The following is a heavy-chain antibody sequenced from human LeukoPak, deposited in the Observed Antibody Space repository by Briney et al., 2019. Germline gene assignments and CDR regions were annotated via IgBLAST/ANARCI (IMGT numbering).Heavy chain of an antibody. CDR3: ARPAVTTDAFDI. V-gene: IGHV1-2*02. CDR2: INPNSGGT. D-gene: IGHD1-14*01. J-gene: IGHJ3*02. Sequence: GASVKVSCKASGYTFTAYYMHWVRQAPGQGLEWMGWINPNSGGTNSAQKSQGRVTMTRDTSISTAYMELSRLTSDDTAVYYCARPAVTTDAFDIWGQGTMVTVSS. CDR1: GYTFTAYY.